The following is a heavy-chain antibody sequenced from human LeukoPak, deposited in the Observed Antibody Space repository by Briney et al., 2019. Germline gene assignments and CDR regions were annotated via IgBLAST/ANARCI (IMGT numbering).Heavy chain of an antibody. Sequence: KPSETLSLTCTVSGGSISSYYWSWIRQPPGKGLEWIGYIYYSGSTNYNPSLKSRVTISVDTSKNQFSLKLSSVTAADTAVYYCARHNRYSGSWDYWGQGTLVTVSS. CDR3: ARHNRYSGSWDY. D-gene: IGHD1-26*01. V-gene: IGHV4-59*08. CDR2: IYYSGST. J-gene: IGHJ4*02. CDR1: GGSISSYY.